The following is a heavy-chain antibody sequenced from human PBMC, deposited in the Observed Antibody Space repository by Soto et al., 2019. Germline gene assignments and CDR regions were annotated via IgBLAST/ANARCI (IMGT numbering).Heavy chain of an antibody. CDR3: AHRRGGDSHFDY. Sequence: QITLKESGPPLVKPTQTLTLTCTFSGFSLSTSGMGVGWIRQPPRKALEWLALIYWDDDKRYSPSLKTRLTITKDTSKNQVVLTMTNMDPVDTATYYCAHRRGGDSHFDYWGQGTPVTVSS. CDR1: GFSLSTSGMG. V-gene: IGHV2-5*02. CDR2: IYWDDDK. J-gene: IGHJ4*02. D-gene: IGHD2-21*02.